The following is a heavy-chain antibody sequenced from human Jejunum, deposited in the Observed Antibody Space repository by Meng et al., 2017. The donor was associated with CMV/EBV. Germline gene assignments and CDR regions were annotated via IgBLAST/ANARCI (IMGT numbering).Heavy chain of an antibody. CDR1: TLSNYW. J-gene: IGHJ6*02. Sequence: TLSNYWMTWVRQAPGKGLEWLANIKEDGSEKYYADSVKGRFTISRDNAKNSLYLHMNNLRAEDTAVYYCARDYCSSPSCYDYVLDVWGQGTTVTVSS. D-gene: IGHD2-2*01. CDR2: IKEDGSEK. CDR3: ARDYCSSPSCYDYVLDV. V-gene: IGHV3-7*01.